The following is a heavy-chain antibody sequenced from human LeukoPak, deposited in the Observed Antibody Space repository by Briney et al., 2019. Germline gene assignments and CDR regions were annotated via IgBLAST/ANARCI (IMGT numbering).Heavy chain of an antibody. J-gene: IGHJ5*02. V-gene: IGHV1-46*01. D-gene: IGHD3-10*01. CDR1: GYTFTSSY. CDR3: AAIFSSIIGWFDP. Sequence: ASVRVSCKVSGYTFTSSYMHWVRQAPGQGLEWMGIINPRVGSTSYAQKFQGRVTSTRDTSTRTVYMELTSLSFEDTAVYYCAAIFSSIIGWFDPWGEGTPVTVSS. CDR2: INPRVGST.